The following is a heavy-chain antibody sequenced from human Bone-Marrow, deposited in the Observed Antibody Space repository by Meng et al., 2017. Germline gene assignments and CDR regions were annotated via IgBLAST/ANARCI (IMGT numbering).Heavy chain of an antibody. CDR3: ARGAGDCSSTSCYTDY. J-gene: IGHJ4*02. CDR2: ISSNGGST. V-gene: IGHV3-64*01. CDR1: GFSFSNYA. D-gene: IGHD2-2*02. Sequence: EVQLVESGGDLVQPGGSLXLSCAASGFSFSNYAMHWVRQAPGKGLEYVSAISSNGGSTYYAKSVQGRFTISRDNSKNTLYLQMGSLRAEDMAVYYCARGAGDCSSTSCYTDYWGQGTLVIVSS.